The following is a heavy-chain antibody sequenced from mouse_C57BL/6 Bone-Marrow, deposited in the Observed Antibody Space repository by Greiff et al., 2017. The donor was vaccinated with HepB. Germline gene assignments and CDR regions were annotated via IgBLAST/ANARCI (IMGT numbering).Heavy chain of an antibody. CDR1: GFDIKDDY. CDR2: IDPENGDT. V-gene: IGHV14-4*01. Sequence: EVQLQQSGAELVRPGASVKLSCTASGFDIKDDYMHWVKQRPEQGLEWIGWIDPENGDTEYASKFQGKATITADTSSNTAYLQLSSLTSEDTAVYYCTTLDFDYWGQGTTLTVSS. J-gene: IGHJ2*01. CDR3: TTLDFDY.